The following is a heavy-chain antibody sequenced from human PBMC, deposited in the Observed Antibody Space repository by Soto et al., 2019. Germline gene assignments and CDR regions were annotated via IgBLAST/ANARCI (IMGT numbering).Heavy chain of an antibody. D-gene: IGHD3-3*01. CDR3: ASGAEGSYDFWSGYSRPVGYYYYGMDV. J-gene: IGHJ6*02. Sequence: PGGSLRLSCAASGFTFSSYSMNWVRQAPGKGLEWVSSISSSSYIYYADSVKGRFTISRDNAKNSLYLQMNSLRAEDTAVYYCASGAEGSYDFWSGYSRPVGYYYYGMDVWGQGTTVTVS. CDR2: ISSSSYI. CDR1: GFTFSSYS. V-gene: IGHV3-21*01.